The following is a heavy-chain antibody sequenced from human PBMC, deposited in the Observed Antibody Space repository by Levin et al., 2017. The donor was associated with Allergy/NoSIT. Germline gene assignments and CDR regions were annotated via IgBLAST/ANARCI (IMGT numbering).Heavy chain of an antibody. CDR2: IYYSGST. D-gene: IGHD6-6*01. CDR3: ARSYSSSSHFDY. V-gene: IGHV4-59*02. CDR1: GGSVSSYY. Sequence: SQTLSLTCTVSGGSVSSYYWSWIRPPPGKGLEWIGYIYYSGSTNYNPSLKSRVTISVDTSKNQFSLKLSSVTAADTAVYYCARSYSSSSHFDYWGQGTLVTVSS. J-gene: IGHJ4*02.